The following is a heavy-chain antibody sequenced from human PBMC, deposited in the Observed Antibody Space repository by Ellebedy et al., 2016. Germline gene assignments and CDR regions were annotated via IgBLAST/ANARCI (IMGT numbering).Heavy chain of an antibody. J-gene: IGHJ4*02. CDR3: ARGMGVVTPAEQFFDY. V-gene: IGHV3-21*01. CDR1: GFTFSSYS. D-gene: IGHD4-23*01. Sequence: GESLKISXAASGFTFSSYSMNWVRQAPGKGLEWVSSISSSSSYIYYADSVKGRFTISRDNAKNSLYLQMNSLRAEDTAVYYCARGMGVVTPAEQFFDYWGQGTLVTVSS. CDR2: ISSSSSYI.